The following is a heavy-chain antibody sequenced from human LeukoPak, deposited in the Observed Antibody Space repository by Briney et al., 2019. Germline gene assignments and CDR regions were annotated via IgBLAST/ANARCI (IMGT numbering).Heavy chain of an antibody. D-gene: IGHD2-21*02. V-gene: IGHV1-2*02. Sequence: ASVKVSCKASGYTFTGYYMHWVRQAPGQGLEWMGWINPNSGGTNYARKFQDRVTMTRDTSISTAYMELSRLRSDDTAVYYCARVPNIVVVTAYFDYWGQGTLVTVSS. CDR2: INPNSGGT. CDR3: ARVPNIVVVTAYFDY. CDR1: GYTFTGYY. J-gene: IGHJ4*02.